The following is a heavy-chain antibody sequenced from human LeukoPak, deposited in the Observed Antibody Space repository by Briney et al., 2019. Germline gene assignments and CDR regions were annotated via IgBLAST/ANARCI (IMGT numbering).Heavy chain of an antibody. CDR2: IIPIFGTA. J-gene: IGHJ4*02. V-gene: IGHV1-69*05. D-gene: IGHD6-19*01. CDR3: ARVDSSGWYGIDY. CDR1: GGTFSSYA. Sequence: SVKVSCKASGGTFSSYAISWVRQAPGQGLEWMGGIIPIFGTANYAQKFQGRVTITTDESTSTAYMELSSLRSEDTAVYYCARVDSSGWYGIDYWGRGTLVTVSS.